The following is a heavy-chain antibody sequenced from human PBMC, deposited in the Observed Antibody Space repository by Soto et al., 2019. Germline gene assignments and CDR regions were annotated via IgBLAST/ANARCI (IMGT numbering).Heavy chain of an antibody. D-gene: IGHD2-8*01. Sequence: PGESLKISCKGSGYSFTSYWIGWVRQMPGKGLEWMGIIYPGDSDTRYSPSFQGQVTISADKSISTAYLQWSSLKASDTAMYYCARTMYAGGSKYYYGMDVWGQGTTVTVSS. CDR1: GYSFTSYW. CDR2: IYPGDSDT. J-gene: IGHJ6*02. V-gene: IGHV5-51*01. CDR3: ARTMYAGGSKYYYGMDV.